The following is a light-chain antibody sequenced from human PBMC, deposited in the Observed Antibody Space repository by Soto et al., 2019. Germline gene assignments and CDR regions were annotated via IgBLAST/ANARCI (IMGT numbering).Light chain of an antibody. CDR1: SSDVGGYNY. V-gene: IGLV2-11*01. CDR3: CSYAGSYTYV. J-gene: IGLJ1*01. Sequence: QSALTQPRSVSGSPGQSVTISCTGTSSDVGGYNYVSWYQRHPGKAPKVVIYDVSKRPSGVPDRFSGSQSGNTASLTISGLQAEDGADYYCCSYAGSYTYVFGTGTKVTVL. CDR2: DVS.